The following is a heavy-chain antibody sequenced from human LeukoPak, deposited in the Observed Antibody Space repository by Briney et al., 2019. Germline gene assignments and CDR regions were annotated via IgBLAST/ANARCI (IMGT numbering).Heavy chain of an antibody. CDR1: GGSISSGGYY. J-gene: IGHJ2*01. Sequence: SETLSLTCTVSGGSISSGGYYWSWIRQHPGKGLEWIGYIYYSGSTYYNPSLKSRVTISVDRSKNQFSLKLSSVTAADTAVYYCARDYSGRYCSSTSCPRGRTYWYFDLWGRGTLVTVSS. D-gene: IGHD2-2*01. CDR3: ARDYSGRYCSSTSCPRGRTYWYFDL. CDR2: IYYSGST. V-gene: IGHV4-31*03.